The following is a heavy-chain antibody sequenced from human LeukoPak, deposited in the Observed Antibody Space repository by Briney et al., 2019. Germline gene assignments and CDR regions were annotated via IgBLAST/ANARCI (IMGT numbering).Heavy chain of an antibody. Sequence: GGSLRLSCAASGFTFSSYAMSWVRQAPGKGLEWVSAISGSGGSTYYADSVKGRFTISRDNSKNSLYLQMNSLRAEDTAVYYCAREGIQLWLFDYWGQGTLVTVSS. CDR1: GFTFSSYA. CDR3: AREGIQLWLFDY. CDR2: ISGSGGST. V-gene: IGHV3-23*01. D-gene: IGHD5-18*01. J-gene: IGHJ4*02.